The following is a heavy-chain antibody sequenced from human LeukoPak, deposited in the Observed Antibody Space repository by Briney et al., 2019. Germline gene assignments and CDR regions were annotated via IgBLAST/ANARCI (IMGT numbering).Heavy chain of an antibody. CDR2: INHSGST. V-gene: IGHV4-34*01. D-gene: IGHD1-26*01. CDR1: ERSFSGYY. Sequence: PSDALSLTCSFIERSFSGYYRSSIRPPPGKGLDWIGEINHSGSTNYHPSLKSRVTISVDTSKHHFSPKLRSVTAAHTPVYFCARGETIVGAKGDFWGQGTLVTVSS. J-gene: IGHJ4*02. CDR3: ARGETIVGAKGDF.